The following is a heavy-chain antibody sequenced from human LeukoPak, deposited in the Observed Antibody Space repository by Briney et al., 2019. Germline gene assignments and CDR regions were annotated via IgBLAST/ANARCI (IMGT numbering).Heavy chain of an antibody. CDR3: AKVNYGSGSYYDAFDI. CDR1: GFTFSSYG. V-gene: IGHV3-23*01. J-gene: IGHJ3*02. CDR2: ISGSGGST. Sequence: GGSLRLSCAASGFTFSSYGMSWVRQAPGKGLEWVSAISGSGGSTYYADSVKGRFTISRDNSKNTLYLQMNSLRAEDTAVYYCAKVNYGSGSYYDAFDIWGQGTMVTVSS. D-gene: IGHD3-10*01.